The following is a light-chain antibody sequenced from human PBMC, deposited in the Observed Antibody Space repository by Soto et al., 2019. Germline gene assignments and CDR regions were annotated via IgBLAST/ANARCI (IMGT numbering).Light chain of an antibody. J-gene: IGKJ2*01. V-gene: IGKV3-15*01. CDR1: QSVSSN. Sequence: EIVMTQSPATLSVSPGERATLSCRASQSVSSNLVWYQQKPGQAPRLLIYGASTRATGIPAGFSGSGSGTEFTLTISSLQSEDFAVYYCQQYNNWPYTFGPGTKLEIK. CDR2: GAS. CDR3: QQYNNWPYT.